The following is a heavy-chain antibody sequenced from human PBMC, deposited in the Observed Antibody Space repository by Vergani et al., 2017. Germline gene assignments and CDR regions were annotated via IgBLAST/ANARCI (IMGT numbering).Heavy chain of an antibody. CDR1: GGSISSYY. CDR3: ARDRGSGIYYTLDAFDI. Sequence: QVQLQESGPGLVKPSETLSLTCTVSGGSISSYYWSWIRQPPGKGLEWIGYIYYSGSTNYNPSLKSRVTISVDTSKNQFSLKLSSVTAADTAVYYCARDRGSGIYYTLDAFDIWGQGTMVTVSS. D-gene: IGHD3-10*01. CDR2: IYYSGST. V-gene: IGHV4-59*01. J-gene: IGHJ3*02.